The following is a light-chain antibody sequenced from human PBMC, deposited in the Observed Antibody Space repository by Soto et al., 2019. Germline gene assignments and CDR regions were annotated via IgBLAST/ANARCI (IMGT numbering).Light chain of an antibody. CDR1: QSVSSY. CDR3: QQHSTWPPA. V-gene: IGKV3-11*01. Sequence: EVVLTQSPATLSLSPGEGVTFSCRASQSVSSYLAWYQQIPDQAPRLLIYDASNRATGIPARFSGSGSGTDITLTISGLESEDFAVYYCQQHSTWPPAFGGGTKVEIK. J-gene: IGKJ4*01. CDR2: DAS.